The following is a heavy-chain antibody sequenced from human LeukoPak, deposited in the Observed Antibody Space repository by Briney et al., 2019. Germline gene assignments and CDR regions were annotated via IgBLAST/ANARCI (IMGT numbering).Heavy chain of an antibody. V-gene: IGHV4-34*01. CDR3: ARERDSSYYYYMDV. Sequence: SETLSLTCAVYGGSFSAYYWSWIRQPPGKGLEWIGEINHTGSTNYNPSLKSRVTISVDTSKNQFSLQLNSVTPEDTAVYYCARERDSSYYYYMDVWGKGTTVTVSS. J-gene: IGHJ6*03. D-gene: IGHD6-13*01. CDR1: GGSFSAYY. CDR2: INHTGST.